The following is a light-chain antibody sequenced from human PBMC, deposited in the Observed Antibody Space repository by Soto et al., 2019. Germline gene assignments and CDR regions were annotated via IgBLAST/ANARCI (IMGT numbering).Light chain of an antibody. Sequence: IVLNQSPDTLSLSPGERATLSCRASQSVRSERLAWYQQKPGQAPRLVIFDASTRATGIPERFSGSGSGTHFTLTITSLEPEDFAVYYCQEYDGAPPVTFGLGTRLEIK. CDR1: QSVRSER. J-gene: IGKJ5*01. CDR2: DAS. CDR3: QEYDGAPPVT. V-gene: IGKV3-20*01.